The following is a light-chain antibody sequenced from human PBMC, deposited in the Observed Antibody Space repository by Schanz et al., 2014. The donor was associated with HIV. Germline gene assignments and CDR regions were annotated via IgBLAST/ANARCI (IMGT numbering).Light chain of an antibody. V-gene: IGLV2-14*03. J-gene: IGLJ2*01. CDR3: SSHAGRSSFVV. CDR2: DVS. CDR1: SSDIGAYDF. Sequence: QSVLTQPPSASGSPGQSVTISCVGTSSDIGAYDFVSWYQQHPDKAPKLMIYDVSDRPSGVSNRFSGSKSGNTASLTISGLQAEDEADYYCSSHAGRSSFVVFGGGTKLTVL.